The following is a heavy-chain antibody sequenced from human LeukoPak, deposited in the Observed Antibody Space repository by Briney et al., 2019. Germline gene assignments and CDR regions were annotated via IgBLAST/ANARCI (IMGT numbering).Heavy chain of an antibody. CDR2: IYHSGST. CDR1: GGSISSGGYS. Sequence: TLSLTCAVSGGSISSGGYSWSWIRQPPGRGLEWVGYIYHSGSTYYNPSLKSRVTISVDRSKNQFSLKLSSVTAADTAVYYCARATIYDFWSGYYSPPYFDYWGQGTLVTVSS. CDR3: ARATIYDFWSGYYSPPYFDY. D-gene: IGHD3-3*01. V-gene: IGHV4-30-2*01. J-gene: IGHJ4*02.